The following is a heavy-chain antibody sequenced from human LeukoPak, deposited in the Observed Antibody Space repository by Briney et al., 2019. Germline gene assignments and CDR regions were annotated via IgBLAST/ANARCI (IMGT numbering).Heavy chain of an antibody. CDR1: GYTFTGYY. V-gene: IGHV1-2*02. Sequence: ASVKVSCKASGYTFTGYYMHWVRQAPGQGLEWMGWINPNSGGTNYAQKFQGRVTMTRDTSISTAYMELSRLRSEDTAVYYCARGDRLGYCSSTSCYTGDYWGQGTLVTVSS. D-gene: IGHD2-2*02. CDR3: ARGDRLGYCSSTSCYTGDY. J-gene: IGHJ4*02. CDR2: INPNSGGT.